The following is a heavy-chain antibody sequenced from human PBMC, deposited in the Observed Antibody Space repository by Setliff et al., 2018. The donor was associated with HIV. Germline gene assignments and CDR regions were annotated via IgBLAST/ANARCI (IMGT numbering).Heavy chain of an antibody. CDR1: GFNFSNYA. V-gene: IGHV3-7*01. D-gene: IGHD3-10*01. J-gene: IGHJ6*02. Sequence: PGGSLRLSCAASGFNFSNYAMSWVRQAPGKGLEWVANIKEDGSVKDYVDSVKGRCTISRDNAKNSLYLQMNSLRAEDTAVYYCARRGDYYYYAMDFWGQGTTVTVSS. CDR3: ARRGDYYYYAMDF. CDR2: IKEDGSVK.